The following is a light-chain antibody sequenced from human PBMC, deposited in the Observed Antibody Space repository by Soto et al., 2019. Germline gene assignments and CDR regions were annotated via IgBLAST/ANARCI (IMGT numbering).Light chain of an antibody. CDR1: QSISSY. CDR3: QQIYTIPLT. Sequence: DIQMPQSPPSLLASVGDSFKITCRASQSISSYLNWYQQKPGKAPNLLIHGGSILQSGVPPRFSGGGGGTDFTLTISSLQPEDFASYYCQQIYTIPLTFGGGTKVDIK. J-gene: IGKJ4*01. V-gene: IGKV1-39*01. CDR2: GGS.